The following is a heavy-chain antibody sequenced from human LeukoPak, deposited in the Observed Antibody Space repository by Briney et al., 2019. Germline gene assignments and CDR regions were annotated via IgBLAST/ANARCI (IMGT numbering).Heavy chain of an antibody. CDR3: TRVQAGRSGLMDV. J-gene: IGHJ6*02. D-gene: IGHD2-8*02. CDR2: IDHDGSTT. Sequence: PGGSLRLSCAASGFTLNGYWMHWVRQAPGEGLVWVSRIDHDGSTTNYAESVKGRFTTSRDNVKNTVYLQMNSLRAEDTALYYCTRVQAGRSGLMDVWGRGTTVTVSS. CDR1: GFTLNGYW. V-gene: IGHV3-74*01.